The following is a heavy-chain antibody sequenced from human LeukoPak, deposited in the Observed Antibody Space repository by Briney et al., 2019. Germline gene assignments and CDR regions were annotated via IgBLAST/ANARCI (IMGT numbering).Heavy chain of an antibody. CDR1: GFTLSTYW. J-gene: IGHJ4*02. D-gene: IGHD3-16*01. Sequence: PGGSLRLSCEASGFTLSTYWRNWVRQAPGKGLEWVANINPDGSGKKYVDSVKGGFTIARDNEDKSLSLQMNSLRAEDTAVYYCASWGAGGNSWGQGTLVTVSS. CDR2: INPDGSGK. V-gene: IGHV3-7*01. CDR3: ASWGAGGNS.